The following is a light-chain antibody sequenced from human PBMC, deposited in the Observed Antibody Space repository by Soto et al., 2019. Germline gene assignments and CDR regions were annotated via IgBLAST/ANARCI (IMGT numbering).Light chain of an antibody. CDR3: QQYNKVPYT. Sequence: DIQMTQXPSSXSASVGDRVTXXXXXSXDINNYLNWYQQKSGKAPNLLIYDASDLEPGVPSRLSGSGSGTNFSFTISSLQPEDIGTYYCQQYNKVPYTFGQGTELEIK. V-gene: IGKV1-33*01. CDR2: DAS. J-gene: IGKJ2*01. CDR1: XDINNY.